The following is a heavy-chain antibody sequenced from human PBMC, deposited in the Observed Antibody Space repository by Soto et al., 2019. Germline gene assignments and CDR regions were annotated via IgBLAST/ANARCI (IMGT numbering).Heavy chain of an antibody. CDR1: GGTFSSYA. V-gene: IGHV1-69*06. CDR3: ARDNNRLLDX. J-gene: IGHJ4*02. Sequence: ASVKVSCKASGGTFSSYAISWVRQAPGQGLEWMGGTIPIFGTANYAQKFQGRVTITAEKSTSTAYMELSSLRSEETAVYYCARDNNRLLDXWGQGTLVTVSX. D-gene: IGHD1-1*01. CDR2: TIPIFGTA.